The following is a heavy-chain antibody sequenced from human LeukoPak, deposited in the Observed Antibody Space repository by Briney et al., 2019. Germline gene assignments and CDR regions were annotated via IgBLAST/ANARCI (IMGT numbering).Heavy chain of an antibody. J-gene: IGHJ4*02. CDR1: GGSISSNY. CDR3: ARGYFDSSGYSVPFDS. CDR2: ISYSGSA. D-gene: IGHD3-22*01. Sequence: PSETLSLTCSVSGGSISSNYWSWIRQPPGKGLERIGYISYSGSANYNPSLRSRVTILVDTSKNQFSLELRSVTAADTAVYHCARGYFDSSGYSVPFDSWGQGTLVTVSS. V-gene: IGHV4-59*01.